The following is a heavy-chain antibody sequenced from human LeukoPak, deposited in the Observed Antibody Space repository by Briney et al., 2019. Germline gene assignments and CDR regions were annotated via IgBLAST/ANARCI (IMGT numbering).Heavy chain of an antibody. CDR2: IYYSGST. Sequence: PSETLSLTCTVSGGSISSYYWSWIRQPPGKGLEWIGYIYYSGSTNYNPSLKSRVTISVDTSKNQFSLKLNSVTAADTAVYYCARRGQGSNPDYWGQGTLVTVSS. CDR1: GGSISSYY. J-gene: IGHJ4*02. D-gene: IGHD6-13*01. V-gene: IGHV4-59*08. CDR3: ARRGQGSNPDY.